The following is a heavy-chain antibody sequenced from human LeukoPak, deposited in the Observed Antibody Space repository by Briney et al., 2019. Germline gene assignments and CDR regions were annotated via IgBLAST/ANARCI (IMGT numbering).Heavy chain of an antibody. CDR1: GYTFTGYY. CDR3: ARRGFLHGDYLVY. J-gene: IGHJ4*02. CDR2: INPSGGST. D-gene: IGHD2/OR15-2a*01. V-gene: IGHV1-46*01. Sequence: ASVKVSCKASGYTFTGYYMHWVRQAPGQGLEWMGIINPSGGSTSCAQKFQGRVTMTRDTSTSTVYMELSSLRSEDTAVYYCARRGFLHGDYLVYWGQGTLVTVSS.